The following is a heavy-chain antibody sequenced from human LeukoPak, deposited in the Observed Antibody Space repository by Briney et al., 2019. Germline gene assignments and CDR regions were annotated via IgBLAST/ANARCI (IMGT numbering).Heavy chain of an antibody. D-gene: IGHD2-2*01. CDR1: GGTFSSYA. V-gene: IGHV1-69*05. J-gene: IGHJ6*03. CDR2: IIPIFGTA. Sequence: GASVKVSCKASGGTFSSYAISWVRQAPGQGLEWMGRIIPIFGTANYAQKFQGRVTITTDESTSTAYMELSSLRSEDTAVYYCATRGYSSSTSCPRTQYYYYYYMDVWGKGTTVTVSS. CDR3: ATRGYSSSTSCPRTQYYYYYYMDV.